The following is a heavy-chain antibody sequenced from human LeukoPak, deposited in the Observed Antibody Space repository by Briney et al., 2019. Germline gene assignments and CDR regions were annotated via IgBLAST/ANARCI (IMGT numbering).Heavy chain of an antibody. CDR2: IYYSGST. D-gene: IGHD3-22*01. Sequence: SETLSLTCTVSGGSISSGGYYWSWIRQHPGKGLEWIGYIYYSGSTYYNPSLKSRVTISVDTSKSQFSLKLSSVTAADTAVYYCARGLSSGYYYVPPYYFDYWGQGTLVTVSS. CDR3: ARGLSSGYYYVPPYYFDY. CDR1: GGSISSGGYY. V-gene: IGHV4-31*03. J-gene: IGHJ4*02.